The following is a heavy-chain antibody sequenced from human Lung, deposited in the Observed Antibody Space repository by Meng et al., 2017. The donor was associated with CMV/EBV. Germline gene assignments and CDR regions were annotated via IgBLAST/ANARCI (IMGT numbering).Heavy chain of an antibody. Sequence: GESLTISCAASGLTFPNAWLSWIRQAAGKGLEWIGRIKSHIDGGTTDYAAPVKGRFTISRDDSKNTLYPQMNSLNTDHTTVYYCGTDHWGQGTLVTVSS. CDR3: GTDH. V-gene: IGHV3-15*01. CDR2: IKSHIDGGTT. J-gene: IGHJ1*01. CDR1: GLTFPNAW.